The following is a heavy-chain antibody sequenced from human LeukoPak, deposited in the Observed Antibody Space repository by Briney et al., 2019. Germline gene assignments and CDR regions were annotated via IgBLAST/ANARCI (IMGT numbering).Heavy chain of an antibody. CDR1: GYTFTGYY. CDR3: ASLQQLVFRHDAFDI. V-gene: IGHV1-69*13. D-gene: IGHD6-13*01. Sequence: GASVKVSCKASGYTFTGYYMHWVRQAPGQGLEWMGGIIPIFGTANYAQKFQGRVTITVDESTSTAYMELSSLRSEDTAVYYCASLQQLVFRHDAFDIWGQGTMVTVSS. CDR2: IIPIFGTA. J-gene: IGHJ3*02.